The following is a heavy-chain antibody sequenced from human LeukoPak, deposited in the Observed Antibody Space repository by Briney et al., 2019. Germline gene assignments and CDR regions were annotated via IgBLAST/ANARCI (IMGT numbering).Heavy chain of an antibody. CDR1: GFTFSSYA. V-gene: IGHV3-30*18. CDR2: ISDDGTNK. CDR3: AKDGRSGGPGALDY. J-gene: IGHJ4*02. Sequence: PGGSLRLSCAASGFTFSSYAMSWVRQAPGKGLEWVAVISDDGTNKYYPDSVKGRFTISRDNSKNTLYLQMNSLRAEDTAVYYCAKDGRSGGPGALDYWGRGTLVTVSS. D-gene: IGHD2-15*01.